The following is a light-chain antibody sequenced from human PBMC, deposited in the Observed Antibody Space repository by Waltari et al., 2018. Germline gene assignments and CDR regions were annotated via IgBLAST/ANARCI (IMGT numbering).Light chain of an antibody. CDR2: GAS. CDR3: QQYNTWPPGGT. CDR1: QSVSLN. V-gene: IGKV3-15*01. Sequence: EIVMTQSPATLSVSPGESATLPCRASQSVSLNLAWYQHKPGQAPRLLIYGASTRATGIAARFSGSGSGTEFTLTISSLQSEDFAVYYCQQYNTWPPGGTFGQGTKVEIK. J-gene: IGKJ1*01.